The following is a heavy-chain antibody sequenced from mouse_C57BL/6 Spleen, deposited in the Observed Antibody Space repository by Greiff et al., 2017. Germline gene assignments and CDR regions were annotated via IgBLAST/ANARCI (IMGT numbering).Heavy chain of an antibody. Sequence: EVQLQQSGAELVRPGASVKLSCTASGFNIKDDYMHWVKQRPEQGLEWIGWIDPENGDTEYASKFQGKATITADTSSNTAYLQLSSLTSEDTAVYYCTQAPTMVTRRGGYFDYWGQGTTLTVSS. J-gene: IGHJ2*01. CDR3: TQAPTMVTRRGGYFDY. V-gene: IGHV14-4*01. D-gene: IGHD2-9*01. CDR2: IDPENGDT. CDR1: GFNIKDDY.